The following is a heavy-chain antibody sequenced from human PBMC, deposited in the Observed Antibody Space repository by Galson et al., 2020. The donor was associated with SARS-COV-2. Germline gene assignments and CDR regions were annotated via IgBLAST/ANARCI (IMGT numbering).Heavy chain of an antibody. CDR2: ISGSGGST. CDR3: AKAHIVVVTAIHYFDY. D-gene: IGHD2-21*02. Sequence: GESLKISCAASGFTFSSYAMSWVRQAPGKGLEWVSAISGSGGSTYYADSVKGRFTISRDNSKNTLYLQMNSLRAEDTAVYYCAKAHIVVVTAIHYFDYWGQGTLVTVSS. J-gene: IGHJ4*02. V-gene: IGHV3-23*01. CDR1: GFTFSSYA.